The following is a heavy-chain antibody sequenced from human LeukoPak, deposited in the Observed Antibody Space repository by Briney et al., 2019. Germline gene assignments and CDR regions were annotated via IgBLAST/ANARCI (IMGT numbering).Heavy chain of an antibody. CDR2: IYSGGST. CDR1: GFTVSSNY. J-gene: IGHJ4*02. CDR3: AREGYSYGRGIDY. Sequence: GGSLRLSCAASGFTVSSNYMSWVRQAPGKGLEWVSVIYSGGSTYYADSVKGRFTISRDNSRNTLYLQMNSLRAEDTAVYYCAREGYSYGRGIDYWGQGTLVTVSS. D-gene: IGHD5-18*01. V-gene: IGHV3-66*01.